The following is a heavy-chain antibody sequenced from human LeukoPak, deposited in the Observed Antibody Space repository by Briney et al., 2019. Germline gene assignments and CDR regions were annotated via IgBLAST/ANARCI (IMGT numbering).Heavy chain of an antibody. Sequence: GASVKVSCKASGYTFTSYGISWVRQAPGQGLEWMGWISAYNGNTNYAQKLQGRVTMTTDTSTSTAYMELRSLRSDDTAVYYCARDCGGDCWPGFFDYWGQGTLVTVSS. CDR1: GYTFTSYG. D-gene: IGHD2-21*02. CDR2: ISAYNGNT. J-gene: IGHJ4*02. V-gene: IGHV1-18*01. CDR3: ARDCGGDCWPGFFDY.